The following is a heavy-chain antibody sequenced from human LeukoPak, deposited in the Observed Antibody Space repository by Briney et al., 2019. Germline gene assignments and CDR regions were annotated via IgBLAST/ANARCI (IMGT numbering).Heavy chain of an antibody. CDR1: GGSISSGSYY. CDR3: ARSGEFIVVVPAATGAFDI. Sequence: SETLSLTCTVSGGSISSGSYYWSWIRQPAGKGLEWIGRIYTSGSTNYNPSLKSRVTISVDTSKNQFSLKLSSVTAADTAVYYCARSGEFIVVVPAATGAFDIWGQGTMVTVSS. J-gene: IGHJ3*02. D-gene: IGHD2-2*01. CDR2: IYTSGST. V-gene: IGHV4-61*02.